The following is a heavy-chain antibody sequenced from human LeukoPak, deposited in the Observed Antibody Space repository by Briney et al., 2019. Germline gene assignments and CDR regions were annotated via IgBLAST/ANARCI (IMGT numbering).Heavy chain of an antibody. J-gene: IGHJ4*02. V-gene: IGHV1-18*01. D-gene: IGHD2-15*01. Sequence: ASVKVSCKASGYTFTSYGISWVRQAPGQGLEWMGWISAYNGNTNYAQKLQGRVTMTTDTSTNTAYMELRSLRSDDTAVYYCASSLGDCSGGSCYSAYWGQGTLVTVSS. CDR2: ISAYNGNT. CDR1: GYTFTSYG. CDR3: ASSLGDCSGGSCYSAY.